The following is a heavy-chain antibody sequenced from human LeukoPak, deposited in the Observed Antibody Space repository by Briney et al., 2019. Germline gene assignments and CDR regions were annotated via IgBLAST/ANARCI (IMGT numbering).Heavy chain of an antibody. Sequence: ASVKVSCKVSGYIFTGYYMHWVRQAPGQGLEWMGRINPNSGGTNYAQKFQGRVTMTRDTSISTAYMELSRLRSDDTAVYYCARDFTVAGLDYWGQGTLVTVSS. D-gene: IGHD6-19*01. V-gene: IGHV1-2*06. CDR2: INPNSGGT. CDR1: GYIFTGYY. CDR3: ARDFTVAGLDY. J-gene: IGHJ4*02.